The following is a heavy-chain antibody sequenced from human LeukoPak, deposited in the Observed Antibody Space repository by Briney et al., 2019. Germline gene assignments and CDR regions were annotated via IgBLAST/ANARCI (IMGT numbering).Heavy chain of an antibody. CDR1: ALRFGSDW. CDR2: INPDGNEK. J-gene: IGHJ3*02. D-gene: IGHD3-16*01. V-gene: IGHV3-7*01. CDR3: ARYYDPAVGDAFDI. Sequence: GGSLRLSCAVSALRFGSDWMTWVRQAPGKGLEWVANINPDGNEKYYVDSVKGRFTISRDNGKNSLYLQLNSLRAEDTAVYYCARYYDPAVGDAFDIWGQGTMVTVSS.